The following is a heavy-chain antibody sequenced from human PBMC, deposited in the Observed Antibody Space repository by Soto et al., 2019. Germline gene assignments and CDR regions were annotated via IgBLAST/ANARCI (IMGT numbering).Heavy chain of an antibody. Sequence: ASVKVSCTASGYTFTSYGISWVRQAPGQGLEWMGWISAYNGNTNYAQKLQGRVTMTTDTSTSTAHMELRSLRSDDTAVYYCATWRGRAYYGMDVWGQGTTVTVSS. D-gene: IGHD1-1*01. CDR2: ISAYNGNT. CDR3: ATWRGRAYYGMDV. V-gene: IGHV1-18*01. J-gene: IGHJ6*02. CDR1: GYTFTSYG.